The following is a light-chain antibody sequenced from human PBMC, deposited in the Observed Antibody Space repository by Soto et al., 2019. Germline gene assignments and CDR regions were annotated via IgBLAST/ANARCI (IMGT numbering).Light chain of an antibody. Sequence: DIVMTQSPVTLSVSPGERATLSCRASQSVSNNLAWYQQKPGQAPRLLIYDASIRATGIPVRFSGSGSGTRFTLSISSLQSEDFAVYYCQQYNNWPPLTFGGGTKVEIK. V-gene: IGKV3-15*01. CDR1: QSVSNN. CDR2: DAS. CDR3: QQYNNWPPLT. J-gene: IGKJ4*01.